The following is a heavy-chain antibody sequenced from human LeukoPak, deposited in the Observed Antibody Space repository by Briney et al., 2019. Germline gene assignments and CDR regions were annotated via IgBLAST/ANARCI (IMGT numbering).Heavy chain of an antibody. CDR2: ISPHSGDV. CDR3: ARDVDPYCNFGSCYDY. D-gene: IGHD2-15*01. V-gene: IGHV1-2*02. Sequence: ASVKVSCKASGYSFTANYIHWVRPAPGQGLEWMGWISPHSGDVRSAQKFQGRVTMTSDTSITTAYMQLSSLTSDDTAVYCCARDVDPYCNFGSCYDYWGQGTQVTVSS. CDR1: GYSFTANY. J-gene: IGHJ4*02.